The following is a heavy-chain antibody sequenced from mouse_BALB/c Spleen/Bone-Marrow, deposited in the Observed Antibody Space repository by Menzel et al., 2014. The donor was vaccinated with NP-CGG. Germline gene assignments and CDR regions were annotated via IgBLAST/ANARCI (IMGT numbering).Heavy chain of an antibody. Sequence: VQLQQSGAELVKPEASVKLSCTASGFNIKDTYMHWVKQRPEQGLEWIGRIDPANDNTKYDPKFQGKATITADTSSNTAYLQLSSLTSEGTAVYYCARIHYYGRAWFAYWGQGTLVTVSA. D-gene: IGHD1-2*01. CDR1: GFNIKDTY. J-gene: IGHJ3*01. V-gene: IGHV14-3*02. CDR3: ARIHYYGRAWFAY. CDR2: IDPANDNT.